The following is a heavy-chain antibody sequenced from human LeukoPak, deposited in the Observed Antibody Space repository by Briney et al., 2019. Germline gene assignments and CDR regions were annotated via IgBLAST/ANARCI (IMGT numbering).Heavy chain of an antibody. J-gene: IGHJ4*02. CDR1: GFTFRRYW. CDR2: IKEDGSEK. D-gene: IGHD6-19*01. V-gene: IGHV3-7*01. Sequence: GGSLRLSCVASGFTFRRYWMSWVRQAPGKGLEWVGHIKEDGSEKHSVDSVKGGFTISRENAKNSLYMQITSLGAEDTAVYYCVRDSRDSGWGYWGQGTLVTVSS. CDR3: VRDSRDSGWGY.